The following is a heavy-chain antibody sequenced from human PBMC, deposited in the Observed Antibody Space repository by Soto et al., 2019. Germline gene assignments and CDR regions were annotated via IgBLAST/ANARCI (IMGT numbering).Heavy chain of an antibody. J-gene: IGHJ6*02. CDR3: ANQPLWLGYYYYYGMDV. Sequence: GGSLRLSCAASGFTFSSYAMSWVRQAPGKGLEWVSAISGSGGSTYYADSVKGRFTISRDNPKNTLYLQMNSLRAEDTAVYYCANQPLWLGYYYYYGMDVWGQGTTVTVSS. CDR1: GFTFSSYA. D-gene: IGHD5-18*01. V-gene: IGHV3-23*01. CDR2: ISGSGGST.